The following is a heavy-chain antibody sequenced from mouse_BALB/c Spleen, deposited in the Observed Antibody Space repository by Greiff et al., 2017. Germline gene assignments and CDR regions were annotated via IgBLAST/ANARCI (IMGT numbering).Heavy chain of an antibody. CDR2: IYPGGGYT. Sequence: VQLKESGAELVRPGTSVKMSCKAAGYTFTNYWIGWVKQRPGHGLEWIGDIYPGGGYTNYNEKFKGKATLTADTSSSTAYMQLSSLTSEDSAIYYCARKGDYYGSSSWFAYWGQGTLVTVSA. J-gene: IGHJ3*01. D-gene: IGHD1-1*01. CDR1: GYTFTNYW. V-gene: IGHV1-63*02. CDR3: ARKGDYYGSSSWFAY.